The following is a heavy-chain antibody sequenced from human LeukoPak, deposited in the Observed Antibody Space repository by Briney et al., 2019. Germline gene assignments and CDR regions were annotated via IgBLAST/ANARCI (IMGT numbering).Heavy chain of an antibody. CDR1: GFTFSSYW. CDR3: ARVSYYGDYYHY. CDR2: INSDGSST. J-gene: IGHJ4*02. Sequence: GGSLRLSCAASGFTFSSYWVHWVRQAPGKGLVWVSRINSDGSSTSYADSVKGRFTISRDNAKNTLYQQMNSLRAEDTAVYYCARVSYYGDYYHYWGQGTLVTVSS. V-gene: IGHV3-74*01. D-gene: IGHD3-3*01.